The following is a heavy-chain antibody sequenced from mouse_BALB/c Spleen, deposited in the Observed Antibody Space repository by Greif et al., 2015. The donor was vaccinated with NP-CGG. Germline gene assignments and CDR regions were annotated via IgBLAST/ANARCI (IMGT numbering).Heavy chain of an antibody. CDR3: GRGGYGNNRGSLGAMDY. V-gene: IGHV1-37*01. CDR1: GYSFTGYF. J-gene: IGHJ4*01. D-gene: IGHD2-10*02. CDR2: INPYNGDT. Sequence: EVQLQQSGPELVKPGASVKISCKASGYSFTGYFMNWVKQSHGKSLEWIGRINPYNGDTFYNQKFKGKATLTVDKSSSTAHMELLSLTSEDSAVYYCGRGGYGNNRGSLGAMDYWGQGTSVTVSS.